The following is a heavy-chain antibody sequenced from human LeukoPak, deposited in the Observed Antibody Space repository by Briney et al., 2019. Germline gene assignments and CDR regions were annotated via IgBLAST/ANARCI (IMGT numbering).Heavy chain of an antibody. D-gene: IGHD4/OR15-4a*01. CDR3: ARGQDYGPYYYYYMDV. CDR1: GYTFTDYF. Sequence: ASVKVSCKASGYTFTDYFIHWVRQAPGQGLEWMGWINPKNGDTKYAQSFQGRVTMTRDTSINTVYMELRRLRSDDTAVYYCARGQDYGPYYYYYMDVWGKGTTVTVSS. V-gene: IGHV1-2*02. CDR2: INPKNGDT. J-gene: IGHJ6*03.